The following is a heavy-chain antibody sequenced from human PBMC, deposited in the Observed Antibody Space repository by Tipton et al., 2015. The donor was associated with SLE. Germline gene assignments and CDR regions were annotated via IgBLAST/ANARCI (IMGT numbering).Heavy chain of an antibody. D-gene: IGHD6-13*01. CDR1: AGSISSRY. CDR3: ARSGSWHDALDI. CDR2: MYYSGST. J-gene: IGHJ3*02. Sequence: TLSLTCTVSAGSISSRYWSWIRQPPGKGLEWIGYMYYSGSTKYNPSLKSRVTISVDTSKNQFSLKLSSVTAADTAVYYCARSGSWHDALDIWGQGTMVTVSS. V-gene: IGHV4-59*11.